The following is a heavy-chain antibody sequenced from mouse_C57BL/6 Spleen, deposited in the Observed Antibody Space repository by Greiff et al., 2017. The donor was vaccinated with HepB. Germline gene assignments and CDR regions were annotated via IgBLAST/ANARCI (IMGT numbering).Heavy chain of an antibody. D-gene: IGHD2-1*01. V-gene: IGHV10-1*01. CDR3: VRSYYGNRFDY. J-gene: IGHJ2*01. CDR1: GFSFNTYA. Sequence: EVKLVESGGGLVQPKGSLKLSCAASGFSFNTYAMNWVRQAPGKGVEWVARIRSKSNNYATYYADSVKDRFTISRDDSESMLYLQMNNLKTEDTAMYYCVRSYYGNRFDYWGQGTTLTVSS. CDR2: IRSKSNNYAT.